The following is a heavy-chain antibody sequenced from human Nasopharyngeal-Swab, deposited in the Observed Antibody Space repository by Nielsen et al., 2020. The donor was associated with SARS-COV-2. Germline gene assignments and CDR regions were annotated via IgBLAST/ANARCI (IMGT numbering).Heavy chain of an antibody. CDR2: VKQDGTEK. CDR3: ARDEILDY. J-gene: IGHJ4*02. V-gene: IGHV3-7*01. D-gene: IGHD2/OR15-2a*01. Sequence: GGSLRLSCAASGFTFSPYWMNWVRKAPGKGLEWVANVKQDGTEKYFVDSVKGRFTISRDNAKNSLYLHMNSLRAEDTAVYYCARDEILDYWGQGTLVTVSS. CDR1: GFTFSPYW.